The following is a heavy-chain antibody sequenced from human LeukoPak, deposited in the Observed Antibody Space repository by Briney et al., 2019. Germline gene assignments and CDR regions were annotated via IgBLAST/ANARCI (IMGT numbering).Heavy chain of an antibody. D-gene: IGHD5-12*01. V-gene: IGHV4-59*01. J-gene: IGHJ4*02. CDR3: ARAKRGYSGYELDY. Sequence: PSETLSLACTVSGGSLSSYYWSWIPHPPGEGLEWIGDIYYSGSTNSNPSLTSRVTISLYTSKNQFSLKLSSVTAADTAVYYWARAKRGYSGYELDYWGQGTLVTVSS. CDR1: GGSLSSYY. CDR2: IYYSGST.